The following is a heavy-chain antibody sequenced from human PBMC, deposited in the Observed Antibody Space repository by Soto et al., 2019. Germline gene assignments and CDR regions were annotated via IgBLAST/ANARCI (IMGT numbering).Heavy chain of an antibody. CDR2: VSETGDVT. CDR1: GIIFINHA. CDR3: VPGSSGTRGEDS. J-gene: IGHJ4*02. D-gene: IGHD1-1*01. V-gene: IGHV3-23*01. Sequence: GGSLGLSCVASGIIFINHAMTWVRQAPGKGLEWVSSVSETGDVTYYADSVRGRFTISRDNSKNTLYLQLTNLKVEDTAVYYCVPGSSGTRGEDSWGPGALVTVSS.